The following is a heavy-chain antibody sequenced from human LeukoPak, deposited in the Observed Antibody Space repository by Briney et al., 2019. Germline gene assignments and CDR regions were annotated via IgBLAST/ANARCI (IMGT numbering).Heavy chain of an antibody. Sequence: VASVKVSCKVSGYTFTELSMHWVRQAPGKGLEWMGGFDPEDGETIYAQKFQGRATMTEDTSTDTAYMELSSLRSEDTAVYYCATLRWGTTGTSVFDYWGQGTLVTVSS. J-gene: IGHJ4*02. V-gene: IGHV1-24*01. D-gene: IGHD1-1*01. CDR2: FDPEDGET. CDR1: GYTFTELS. CDR3: ATLRWGTTGTSVFDY.